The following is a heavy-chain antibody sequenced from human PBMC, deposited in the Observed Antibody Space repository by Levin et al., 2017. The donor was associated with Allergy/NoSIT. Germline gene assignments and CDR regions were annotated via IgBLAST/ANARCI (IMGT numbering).Heavy chain of an antibody. CDR1: GFTFSSYA. D-gene: IGHD5-12*01. J-gene: IGHJ4*02. V-gene: IGHV3-23*01. Sequence: GGSLRLSCAASGFTFSSYALSWVRQAPGKGLEWVSAIYVSADSTYYSDSVKGRFTISRDSSKNTLYLHMSSLRAEDTAVYYCARSSRGYGTFGSWGQGALVTVSA. CDR2: IYVSADST. CDR3: ARSSRGYGTFGS.